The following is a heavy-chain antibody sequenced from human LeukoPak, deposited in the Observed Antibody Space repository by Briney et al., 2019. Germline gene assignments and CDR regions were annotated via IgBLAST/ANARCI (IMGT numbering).Heavy chain of an antibody. J-gene: IGHJ4*02. CDR1: GGSISSYY. D-gene: IGHD6-19*01. Sequence: PSETLSLTCTVSGGSISSYYWTWIRLPPGKGLEWIGYTYDSGYTNYNPSLKSRVTISVDMSKNQFSLKLSSVTAADMAVYYCARVMGSGWTGFDYWGQGTLVTVSS. CDR3: ARVMGSGWTGFDY. CDR2: TYDSGYT. V-gene: IGHV4-59*01.